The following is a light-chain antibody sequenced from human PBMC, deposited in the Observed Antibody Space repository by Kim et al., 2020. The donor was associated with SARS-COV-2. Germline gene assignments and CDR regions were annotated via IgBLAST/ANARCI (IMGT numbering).Light chain of an antibody. Sequence: DIVMTQSPDSLAVSLGERATLNCKSSQTVLYNSNNKNYLAWYQQKPGQAPKLLIYWASIRESGVSDRFSGSGSETDFTLTISSLQAEDVAVYYCQQYYSTPPSLGRGTKLEI. CDR3: QQYYSTPPS. J-gene: IGKJ2*03. CDR2: WAS. V-gene: IGKV4-1*01. CDR1: QTVLYNSNNKNY.